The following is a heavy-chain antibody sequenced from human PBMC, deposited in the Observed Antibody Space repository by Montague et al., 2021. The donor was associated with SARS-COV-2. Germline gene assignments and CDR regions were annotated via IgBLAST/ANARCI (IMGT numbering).Heavy chain of an antibody. Sequence: CAISRDSVSSNNAAWNWIRQSPSRGLEWLGRTYYRSRWYREYAVSVKXXITIDPDTSKNQFSLQLNSVTPEDTAVYYCARVWTTEWYEGYFDNWGQGTLVTVSS. CDR1: RDSVSSNNAA. V-gene: IGHV6-1*01. D-gene: IGHD3-3*01. CDR3: ARVWTTEWYEGYFDN. J-gene: IGHJ4*02. CDR2: TYYRSRWYR.